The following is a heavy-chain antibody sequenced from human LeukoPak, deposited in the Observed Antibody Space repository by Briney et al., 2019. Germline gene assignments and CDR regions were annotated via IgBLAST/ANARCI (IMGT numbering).Heavy chain of an antibody. V-gene: IGHV3-20*04. CDR1: GFTFDDYG. CDR2: INWNGGST. Sequence: GGSLRLSCAASGFTFDDYGMSWVRQAPGKGLEWVSGINWNGGSTGYEDSVKGRFTISRDNAKNSLYLQMNSLRAEDTAVYYCAKGSGYFDWLLPSRDGYDSDYWGQGTLVTVSS. D-gene: IGHD3-9*01. CDR3: AKGSGYFDWLLPSRDGYDSDY. J-gene: IGHJ4*02.